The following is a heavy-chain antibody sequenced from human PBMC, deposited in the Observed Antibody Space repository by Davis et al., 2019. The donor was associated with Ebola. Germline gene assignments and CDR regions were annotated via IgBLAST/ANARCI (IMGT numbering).Heavy chain of an antibody. Sequence: ASVKVSCKASGYSFKNYAISWVRQAPGQGLEWMEWISAYNGNTNYAQKVQGRVTMTTDTSTGTAYLDLRSLRSDDTAVYFCARTSIVGTTTTASDIWGQGTLVTVSS. CDR1: GYSFKNYA. CDR2: ISAYNGNT. J-gene: IGHJ3*02. CDR3: ARTSIVGTTTTASDI. V-gene: IGHV1-18*01. D-gene: IGHD1-26*01.